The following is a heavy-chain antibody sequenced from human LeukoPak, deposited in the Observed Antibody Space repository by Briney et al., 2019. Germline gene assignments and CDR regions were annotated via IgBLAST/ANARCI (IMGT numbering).Heavy chain of an antibody. CDR1: GFHFGSFG. V-gene: IGHV1-18*01. D-gene: IGHD3-16*01. J-gene: IGHJ5*02. CDR3: ARDLMQQHILIWGS. CDR2: ISAYSGST. Sequence: ASVKVPCKASGFHFGSFGFSWVRQAPGQGLEFMGWISAYSGSTKYAEKFQGRLTMTTDTSTSTAYMELRSLRSDDTAVYFCARDLMQQHILIWGSWGQGTLVTVSS.